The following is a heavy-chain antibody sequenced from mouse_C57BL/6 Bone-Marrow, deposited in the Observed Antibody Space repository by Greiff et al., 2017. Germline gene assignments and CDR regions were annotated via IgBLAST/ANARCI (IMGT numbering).Heavy chain of an antibody. CDR2: IDPSDSYT. V-gene: IGHV1-69*01. D-gene: IGHD2-4*01. CDR3: ARWDYDAY. CDR1: GYTFTSYW. J-gene: IGHJ3*01. Sequence: QVQLQQPGAELVMPGASVKLSCKASGYTFTSYWMHWVKQRPGQGLEWIGEIDPSDSYTNDNQKFKGKSTLTVDKSSSTAYMQLSSLTSEDSAVYYCARWDYDAYWGQGTLVTVSA.